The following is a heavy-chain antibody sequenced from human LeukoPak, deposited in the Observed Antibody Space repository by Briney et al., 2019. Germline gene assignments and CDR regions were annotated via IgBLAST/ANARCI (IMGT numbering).Heavy chain of an antibody. CDR1: GGSFSGYY. V-gene: IGHV4-34*01. J-gene: IGHJ4*02. CDR3: ARGRSSSGWYPPHSQEGDY. CDR2: INHSGSN. D-gene: IGHD6-19*01. Sequence: SETLSLTCAVSGGSFSGYYWSWIRQPPGKGLGWMGEINHSGSNNYNPSLKSRVTISVGTSKNQFSLKLSSVTAADTAVYYCARGRSSSGWYPPHSQEGDYWGQGTLVTVSS.